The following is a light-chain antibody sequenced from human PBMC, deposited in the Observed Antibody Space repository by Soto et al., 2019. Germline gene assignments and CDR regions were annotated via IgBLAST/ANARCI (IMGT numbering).Light chain of an antibody. V-gene: IGLV2-14*01. Sequence: QSALTQPASVSASPGQSITISCTETSSDIGTIFNYVSWYQHHPGNAPKLMIYAVSNRPSGISNRFSGSKSGNTASLTISGLQAEDEADYYCTSYTSNSAYVIFGGGTKLTVL. CDR3: TSYTSNSAYVI. J-gene: IGLJ2*01. CDR2: AVS. CDR1: SSDIGTIFNY.